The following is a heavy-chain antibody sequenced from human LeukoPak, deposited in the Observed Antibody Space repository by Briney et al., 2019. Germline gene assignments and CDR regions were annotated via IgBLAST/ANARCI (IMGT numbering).Heavy chain of an antibody. D-gene: IGHD3-3*01. CDR2: ISSSGGST. J-gene: IGHJ4*02. Sequence: GGSLRLSCAASGFIFRSYAVNWVRQAPGKGLEWVSTISSSGGSTYYADSVKGRFTISRDNSKNTLYLQMNSLRAEDTAIYYCAKFPKSENCFDYWGQGTLITVSS. CDR1: GFIFRSYA. V-gene: IGHV3-23*01. CDR3: AKFPKSENCFDY.